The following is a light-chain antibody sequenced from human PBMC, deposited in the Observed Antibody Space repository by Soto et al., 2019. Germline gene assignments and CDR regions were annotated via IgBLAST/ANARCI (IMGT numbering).Light chain of an antibody. V-gene: IGLV4-69*01. J-gene: IGLJ2*01. CDR3: QAWGTGIHVV. CDR2: VNSDGSH. Sequence: QPVLTQSPSASASLGASVKLTCTLSSGHSSDAIAWHQQQPEKGPRYLMKVNSDGSHSKGDGIPDRFSASRSGAERYLTISRLQSEDEADYSCQAWGTGIHVVFGGGTKLTVL. CDR1: SGHSSDA.